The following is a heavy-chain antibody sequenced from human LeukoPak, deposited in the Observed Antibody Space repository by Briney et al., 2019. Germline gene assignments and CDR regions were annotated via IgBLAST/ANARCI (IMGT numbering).Heavy chain of an antibody. CDR1: GGSFSGYY. CDR2: INHSGST. CDR3: ARQRAYNSSSWYPFDY. Sequence: SETLSLTCAVYGGSFSGYYWSWIRQPPGKGLEWIGEINHSGSTNYNPSLKSRVTISVDTSKNQFSLKLSSETAADTAVYYCARQRAYNSSSWYPFDYWGQGTLAPSPQ. D-gene: IGHD6-13*01. J-gene: IGHJ4*02. V-gene: IGHV4-34*01.